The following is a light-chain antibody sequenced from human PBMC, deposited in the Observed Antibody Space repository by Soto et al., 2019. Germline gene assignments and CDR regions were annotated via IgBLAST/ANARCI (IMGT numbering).Light chain of an antibody. Sequence: EIVLTQSPGTLSLSPGERATLSCRASQSVISTYLAWYQQKPGQAPRFLIYGASSRATGIPERFSGSGPGTDFTLSISSLEPEDFAVYYCQLSQQRSSWPPIAFGQGTRLEIK. CDR2: GAS. CDR3: QLSQQRSSWPPIA. CDR1: QSVISTY. V-gene: IGKV3D-20*02. J-gene: IGKJ5*01.